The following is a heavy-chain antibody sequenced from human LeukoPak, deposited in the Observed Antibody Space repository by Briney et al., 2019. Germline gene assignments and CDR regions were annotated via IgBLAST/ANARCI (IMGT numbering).Heavy chain of an antibody. D-gene: IGHD6-19*01. J-gene: IGHJ6*03. V-gene: IGHV3-53*01. CDR3: TRDRGPYSSGWYYYYYMDV. CDR2: IYSGGST. CDR1: GFTVSSNY. Sequence: PGGSLRLSCAASGFTVSSNYMSWVRQAPGKVLEWVSVIYSGGSTYYADSVKGRFTISRDNSKNTLYLQMNSLRAEDTAVYYCTRDRGPYSSGWYYYYYMDVWGKGTTVTVSS.